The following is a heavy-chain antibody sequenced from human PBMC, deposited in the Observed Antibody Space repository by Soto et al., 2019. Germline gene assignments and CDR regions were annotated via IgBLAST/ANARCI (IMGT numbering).Heavy chain of an antibody. D-gene: IGHD3-3*01. Sequence: PXGSMRGTSAASGFTFSKYYMSWIRPAPGKGLDWVSYISSSSSYTNYADSEKGRFTISRDNAKNSLYLQMNSLRAEDTAVYYCARSDVDYDFWSGYYRVVACDIWGQGTMVTVSS. J-gene: IGHJ3*02. CDR2: ISSSSSYT. CDR3: ARSDVDYDFWSGYYRVVACDI. CDR1: GFTFSKYY. V-gene: IGHV3-11*06.